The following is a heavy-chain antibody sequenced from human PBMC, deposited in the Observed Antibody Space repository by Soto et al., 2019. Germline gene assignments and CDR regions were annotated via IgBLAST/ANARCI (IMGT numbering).Heavy chain of an antibody. V-gene: IGHV4-39*01. D-gene: IGHD4-17*01. Sequence: QLQLQESGPGLVKPSETLSLTCTXXXXXXXXXXXXXXXIRQPRGEGLEWIGTIYYSGSTYYNPSXXXXXXXXXXXXXXXXXXXXXXXXXADTAVXXCARIYGGYYFDYWGQGTLVTVSS. J-gene: IGHJ4*02. CDR3: ARIYGGYYFDY. CDR2: IYYSGST. CDR1: XXXXXXXXXX.